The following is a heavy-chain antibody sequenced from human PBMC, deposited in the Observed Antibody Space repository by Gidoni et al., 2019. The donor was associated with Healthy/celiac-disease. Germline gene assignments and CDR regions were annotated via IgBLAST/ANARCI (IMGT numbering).Heavy chain of an antibody. V-gene: IGHV3-23*01. CDR2: ISGSGGST. Sequence: EVQLLESGGGLVQPGGSLRLSCAASGFTFSSYAMSWVRQAPGKGLEWVSAISGSGGSTYYADSVKGRFTISRDNSKNTLYLQMNSLRAEDTAVYYCAKVEYSSSSGSDAFDIWGQGTMVTVSS. CDR3: AKVEYSSSSGSDAFDI. CDR1: GFTFSSYA. J-gene: IGHJ3*02. D-gene: IGHD6-6*01.